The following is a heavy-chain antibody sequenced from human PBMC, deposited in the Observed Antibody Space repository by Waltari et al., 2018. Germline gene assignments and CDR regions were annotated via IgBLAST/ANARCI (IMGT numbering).Heavy chain of an antibody. J-gene: IGHJ4*02. Sequence: EVQLVESGGGLVKPGGSLRLSCAASGFTFSSYSMNWVRQAPGKGLEWVSSISSSSYIYYADSVKGRFTISRDNAKNSLYLQMNSLRAEDTAVYYCARAIAVAGTEGGYWGQGTLVTVSS. CDR2: ISSSSYI. V-gene: IGHV3-21*01. CDR3: ARAIAVAGTEGGY. CDR1: GFTFSSYS. D-gene: IGHD6-19*01.